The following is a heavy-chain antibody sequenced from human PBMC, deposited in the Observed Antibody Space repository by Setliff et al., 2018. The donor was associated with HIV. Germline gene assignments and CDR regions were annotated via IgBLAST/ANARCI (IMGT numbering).Heavy chain of an antibody. Sequence: PGGSLRFSCAASGFTFSNYWMTWVRQAPGKGLEWVANIKQDGSEKYYVDPVKGRFTISRDNSKNTVHLQMNSLRAEDTAVYYCAGSRWDYFGVVFHYWGQGTLVTVSS. CDR1: GFTFSNYW. D-gene: IGHD3-3*01. V-gene: IGHV3-7*03. J-gene: IGHJ4*02. CDR2: IKQDGSEK. CDR3: AGSRWDYFGVVFHY.